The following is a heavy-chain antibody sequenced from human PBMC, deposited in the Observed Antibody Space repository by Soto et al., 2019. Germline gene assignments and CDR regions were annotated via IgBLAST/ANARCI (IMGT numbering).Heavy chain of an antibody. J-gene: IGHJ4*02. CDR1: GFTFSSYG. V-gene: IGHV3-30*18. CDR3: AKATTADGYYFDY. Sequence: QVQLVEPGGGVVQPGRSLRLSCAASGFTFSSYGMHWVRQAPGKGLEWVAVISYDGSNKYYADSVKGRFTISRDNSKNTLYLQMNSLRAEDTAVYYCAKATTADGYYFDYWGQGTLVTVSS. CDR2: ISYDGSNK. D-gene: IGHD4-17*01.